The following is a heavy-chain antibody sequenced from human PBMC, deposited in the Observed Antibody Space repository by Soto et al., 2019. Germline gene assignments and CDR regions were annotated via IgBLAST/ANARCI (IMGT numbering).Heavy chain of an antibody. J-gene: IGHJ5*02. Sequence: QVQLVQSGAEVKKPGSSGKVSCKASGGPFGSNAISWVRQAPGQGLEWMGGIIPIFGTANYAQKFQGRVTITADESTSTAYMELSSLRSEDTAVYYCARDIRIAAAASGWFDPWGQGTLVTVSS. CDR2: IIPIFGTA. V-gene: IGHV1-69*12. D-gene: IGHD6-13*01. CDR1: GGPFGSNA. CDR3: ARDIRIAAAASGWFDP.